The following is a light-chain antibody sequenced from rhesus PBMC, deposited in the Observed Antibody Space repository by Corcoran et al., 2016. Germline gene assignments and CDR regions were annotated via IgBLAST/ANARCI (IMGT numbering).Light chain of an antibody. Sequence: QSAPIQSPSVSGSLGQSVTISCSGSNSDIGRYNFVSWYRQQPGTATKLIIYSVNMRPSGVSSRFSGSKSGNTASRTISGLQPEDEGDYYCMSYEASHTYIFGAGTRLTVL. V-gene: IGLV2-11*01. CDR2: SVN. CDR1: NSDIGRYNF. J-gene: IGLJ1*01. CDR3: MSYEASHTYI.